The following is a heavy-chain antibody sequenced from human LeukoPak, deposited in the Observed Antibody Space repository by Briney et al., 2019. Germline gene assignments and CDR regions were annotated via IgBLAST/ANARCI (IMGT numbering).Heavy chain of an antibody. D-gene: IGHD3-9*01. CDR3: ASPLNFDWFLSV. J-gene: IGHJ6*02. Sequence: SETLSLTCAVYGGSFSVYYWSWIRQPPGKGLEWIGEINHSGSTNYNPSLKSRVTISVDTSKNQFSLKLSSVTAADTAVYYCASPLNFDWFLSVWGQGTTVTVSS. CDR2: INHSGST. CDR1: GGSFSVYY. V-gene: IGHV4-34*01.